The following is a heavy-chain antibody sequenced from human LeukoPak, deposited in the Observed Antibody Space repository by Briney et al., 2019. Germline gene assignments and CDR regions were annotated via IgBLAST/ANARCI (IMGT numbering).Heavy chain of an antibody. Sequence: SETLSLTCTVSGGSISSSSYYWGWIRQPPGKGLEWIGSIYYSGSGRTYYNPSLKSRVTISVDTSKNQFSLKLSSVTAADTAVLYCARHPSSGWTFFDYWGQGTLVTVSS. CDR3: ARHPSSGWTFFDY. V-gene: IGHV4-39*01. D-gene: IGHD6-19*01. J-gene: IGHJ4*02. CDR2: IYYSGSGRT. CDR1: GGSISSSSYY.